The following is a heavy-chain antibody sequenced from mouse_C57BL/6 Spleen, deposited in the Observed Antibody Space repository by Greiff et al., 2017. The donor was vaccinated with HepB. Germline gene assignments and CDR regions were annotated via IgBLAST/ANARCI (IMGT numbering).Heavy chain of an antibody. V-gene: IGHV1-42*01. Sequence: EVQLQESGPELVKPGASVKISCKASGYSFTGYYMNWVKQSPEKSLEWIGEINPSTGGTTYNQKFKAKATLTVDKSSSTAYMQLNSLTSEDSAVYYCARWSLYAMDYWGQGTSVTVSS. J-gene: IGHJ4*01. CDR3: ARWSLYAMDY. CDR1: GYSFTGYY. CDR2: INPSTGGT.